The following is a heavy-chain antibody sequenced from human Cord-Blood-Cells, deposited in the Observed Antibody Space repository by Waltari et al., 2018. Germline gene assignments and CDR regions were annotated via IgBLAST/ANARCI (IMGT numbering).Heavy chain of an antibody. Sequence: QLQLQESGPGLVKPSETLSLTCTVSGGSISSSSYYWGWIRQPPGKGLEWIGSIYYSGSTYSNPSLKSRVTISVDTSKNQFSLKLSSVTAADTAVYYCASYPPPKYCSSTSCYVGYYFDYWGQGTLVTVSS. CDR1: GGSISSSSYY. J-gene: IGHJ4*02. V-gene: IGHV4-39*07. D-gene: IGHD2-2*01. CDR3: ASYPPPKYCSSTSCYVGYYFDY. CDR2: IYYSGST.